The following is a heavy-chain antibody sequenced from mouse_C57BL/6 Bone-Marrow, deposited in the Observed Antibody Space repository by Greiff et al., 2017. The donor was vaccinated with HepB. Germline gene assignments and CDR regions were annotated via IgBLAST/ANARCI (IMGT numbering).Heavy chain of an antibody. CDR3: ARGGLSAVGYAMDY. CDR2: IYPRSGNT. CDR1: GYTFTSYG. Sequence: VQVVESGAELARPGASVKLSCKASGYTFTSYGISWVKQRTGQGLEWIGEIYPRSGNTYYNEKFKGKATLTADKSSSTAYMELRSLTSEDSAVYFCARGGLSAVGYAMDYWGQGTSVTVSS. D-gene: IGHD1-1*01. J-gene: IGHJ4*01. V-gene: IGHV1-81*01.